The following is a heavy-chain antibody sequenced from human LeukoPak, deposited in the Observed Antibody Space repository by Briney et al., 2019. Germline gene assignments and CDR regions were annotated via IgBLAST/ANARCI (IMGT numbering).Heavy chain of an antibody. CDR1: GGSISTYY. Sequence: SETLSLTCTVSGGSISTYYWSWIRQPPGKGLEWIGYIYYSGSINYNLSLKSRVTISIDTSKNQFSLKLTSATAADTAVYYCARSRGYSYGTTFLDYWGQGTLVTVSS. CDR3: ARSRGYSYGTTFLDY. CDR2: IYYSGSI. J-gene: IGHJ4*02. V-gene: IGHV4-59*08. D-gene: IGHD5-18*01.